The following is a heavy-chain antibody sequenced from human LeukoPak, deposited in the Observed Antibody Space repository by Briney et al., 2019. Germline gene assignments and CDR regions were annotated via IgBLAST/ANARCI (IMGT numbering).Heavy chain of an antibody. CDR3: ARVGLSGSYYNDY. D-gene: IGHD3-10*01. J-gene: IGHJ4*02. Sequence: ASVKVSCKASGYTFTDYYMHWVRQAPGQGLEWMGWINPNSGGTNYAQKFQGRVTVTRDTSISTAYMELSRLRSDDTAVYYCARVGLSGSYYNDYWGQGTLVTVSS. CDR2: INPNSGGT. CDR1: GYTFTDYY. V-gene: IGHV1-2*02.